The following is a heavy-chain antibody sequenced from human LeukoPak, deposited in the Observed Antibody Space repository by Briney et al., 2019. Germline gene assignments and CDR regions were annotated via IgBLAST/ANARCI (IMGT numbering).Heavy chain of an antibody. CDR2: INHSGST. CDR1: GGSFSGYY. CDR3: AGSGNKGGHDI. J-gene: IGHJ3*02. D-gene: IGHD1-26*01. Sequence: SETLSLTCAVYGGSFSGYYWSWIRQPPGKGLEWIGEINHSGSTNYNPSLKSRVTISVDTSKNQFSLKLTSVTAADTAVYYCAGSGNKGGHDIWGQGTKVTVSS. V-gene: IGHV4-34*01.